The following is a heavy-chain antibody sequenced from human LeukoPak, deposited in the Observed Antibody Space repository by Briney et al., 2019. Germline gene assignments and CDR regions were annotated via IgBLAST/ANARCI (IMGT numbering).Heavy chain of an antibody. CDR1: GGSISSSSYY. Sequence: PSETLSLTCTVSGGSISSSSYYWGWIRQPPGKGLEWIGSIYYSGSTNYNPSLKSRVTISVDTSKNQFSLKLSSVTAADTAVYYCARKGRSQASYYYYYYYMDVWGKGTTVTVSS. CDR3: ARKGRSQASYYYYYYYMDV. V-gene: IGHV4-39*07. CDR2: IYYSGST. J-gene: IGHJ6*03. D-gene: IGHD3-16*01.